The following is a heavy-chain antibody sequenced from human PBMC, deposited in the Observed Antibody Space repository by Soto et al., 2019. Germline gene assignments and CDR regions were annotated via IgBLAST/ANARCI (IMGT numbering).Heavy chain of an antibody. V-gene: IGHV1-18*01. D-gene: IGHD2-2*01. CDR3: ASSFTSSQWLYGMDV. Sequence: QVQLVQSGAEVKKPGASVNVSCKDSGYTFTNSGFSWVRQAPGQRLEWMGWISAYNGNTNDAQKLQGRVTMTTDTSTGTAYMELRGLRSDDTAVYYCASSFTSSQWLYGMDVWGQGTTVTVSS. CDR2: ISAYNGNT. J-gene: IGHJ6*02. CDR1: GYTFTNSG.